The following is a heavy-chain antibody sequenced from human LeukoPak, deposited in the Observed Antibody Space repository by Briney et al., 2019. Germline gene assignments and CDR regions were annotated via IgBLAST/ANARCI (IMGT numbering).Heavy chain of an antibody. V-gene: IGHV4-4*07. Sequence: SETLSLTCAVSGASINSHYWSWIRQPAGKGLEWIGRIYISGSTNYNSSLQSRVTMSVDTSKNQFSLKLSSVTAADTAVYYCARALNPLPGTYYFDYWGQGTFVTVSS. CDR1: GASINSHY. D-gene: IGHD2-15*01. J-gene: IGHJ4*02. CDR3: ARALNPLPGTYYFDY. CDR2: IYISGST.